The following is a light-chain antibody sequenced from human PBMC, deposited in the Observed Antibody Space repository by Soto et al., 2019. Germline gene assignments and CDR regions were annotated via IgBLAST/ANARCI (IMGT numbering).Light chain of an antibody. Sequence: EIVMTQSPATLSVSPGERVTLSCRASQSVSSNLAWYQQKPGQAPRLLIYGASTRATGIPVRFSGSGSGTEFTLTISSLQSEDFAVYHCQQYNKWPPWTFGQGTKVEIK. J-gene: IGKJ1*01. CDR2: GAS. V-gene: IGKV3-15*01. CDR3: QQYNKWPPWT. CDR1: QSVSSN.